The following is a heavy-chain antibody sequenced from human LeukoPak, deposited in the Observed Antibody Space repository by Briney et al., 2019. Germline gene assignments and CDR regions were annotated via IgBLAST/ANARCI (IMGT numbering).Heavy chain of an antibody. Sequence: ASVKVSCKASGGTFSSYAISWVRQAPGQGLEWMGGIIPIFGTANYAQKFQGRVTITTDESTSTAYVELSSLRSEDTAVYYCARVVRDSSGYVPHYFHYWGQGTLVTVSS. CDR3: ARVVRDSSGYVPHYFHY. D-gene: IGHD3-22*01. V-gene: IGHV1-69*05. J-gene: IGHJ4*02. CDR1: GGTFSSYA. CDR2: IIPIFGTA.